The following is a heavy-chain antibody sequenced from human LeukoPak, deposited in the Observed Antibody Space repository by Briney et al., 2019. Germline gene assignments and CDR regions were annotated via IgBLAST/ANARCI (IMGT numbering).Heavy chain of an antibody. CDR3: ATEPFDYGVTEDYFDY. CDR1: GYTLTELS. D-gene: IGHD4-17*01. V-gene: IGHV1-24*01. Sequence: ASVTVSCTVSGYTLTELSMHWVRQAPGKGLEWVGGFYPVDGETIYAQKFQGRVTMTEDTSTDTAYMELSSVRSEDTAVYYCATEPFDYGVTEDYFDYWGQGTLVTVSS. J-gene: IGHJ4*02. CDR2: FYPVDGET.